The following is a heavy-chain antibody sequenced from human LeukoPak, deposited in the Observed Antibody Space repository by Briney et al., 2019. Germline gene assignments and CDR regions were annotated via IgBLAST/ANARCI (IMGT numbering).Heavy chain of an antibody. CDR2: VRYGGST. J-gene: IGHJ4*02. CDR3: ARDVTPATV. V-gene: IGHV4-59*01. CDR1: GGSIGSNY. D-gene: IGHD3-16*01. Sequence: SETLSLTCTVSGGSIGSNYWSWIRQPPGKGLEWIGYVRYGGSTNYNPSLKSRVTISVDTSKNQFSLKLSSVTAADTAVYYCARDVTPATVWGQGTLVAVS.